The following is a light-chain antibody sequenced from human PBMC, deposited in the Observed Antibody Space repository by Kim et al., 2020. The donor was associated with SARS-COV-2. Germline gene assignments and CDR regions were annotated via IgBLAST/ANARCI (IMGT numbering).Light chain of an antibody. CDR2: DVT. CDR1: NSDIGDHNY. Sequence: QSALTQPASVSASPGQTITISCTGSNSDIGDHNYVSWYQYHPGEAPKLMIYDVTKRPSGLSNRFSGSKSGNTASLTISGLQAEDEATYYCISYTTINTPYVFGTGTKVTV. J-gene: IGLJ1*01. CDR3: ISYTTINTPYV. V-gene: IGLV2-14*03.